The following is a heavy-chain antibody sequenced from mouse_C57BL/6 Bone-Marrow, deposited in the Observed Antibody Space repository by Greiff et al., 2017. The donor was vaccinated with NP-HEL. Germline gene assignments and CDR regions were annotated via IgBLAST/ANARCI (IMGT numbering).Heavy chain of an antibody. V-gene: IGHV1-50*01. CDR3: AREGPRYAMDD. CDR1: GYTFTSYW. Sequence: VQLQQPGAELVKPGASVKLSCKASGYTFTSYWMQWVKQRPGQGLEWIGEIDPSDSYTTYNQKFKGKATLTVDTSSSTAYMQLSSLTSEDSAVYYCAREGPRYAMDDWGQGTSVTVSS. J-gene: IGHJ4*01. CDR2: IDPSDSYT. D-gene: IGHD3-3*01.